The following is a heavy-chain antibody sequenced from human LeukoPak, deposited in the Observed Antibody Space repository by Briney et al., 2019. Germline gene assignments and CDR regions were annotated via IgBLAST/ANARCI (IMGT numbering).Heavy chain of an antibody. CDR1: GGSISSYY. J-gene: IGHJ5*02. CDR3: ASWEPIGYCSSTSCLNWFDP. CDR2: IYYSGST. D-gene: IGHD2-2*01. Sequence: PSETLSLACTVSGGSISSYYWSWIRQPPGKGLEWIGYIYYSGSTNYNPSLKSRVTISVDTSKNQFSLKLSSVTAADTAVYYCASWEPIGYCSSTSCLNWFDPWGQGTLVTVSS. V-gene: IGHV4-59*01.